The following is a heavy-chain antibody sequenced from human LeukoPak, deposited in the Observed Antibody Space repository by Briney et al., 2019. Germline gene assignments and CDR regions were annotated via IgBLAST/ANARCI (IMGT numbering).Heavy chain of an antibody. Sequence: PSETLSLTCTVSGGFISSGNYYWSWSRRPPGKGLEWIGFIYYSGSTYYNPSLKSRVTISVDTSKNQFSLKLSSVTAADTAVYYCARRGGGGNPTDGAFDIWGQGTMVTVSS. CDR2: IYYSGST. CDR3: ARRGGGGNPTDGAFDI. CDR1: GGFISSGNYY. V-gene: IGHV4-30-4*01. D-gene: IGHD4-23*01. J-gene: IGHJ3*02.